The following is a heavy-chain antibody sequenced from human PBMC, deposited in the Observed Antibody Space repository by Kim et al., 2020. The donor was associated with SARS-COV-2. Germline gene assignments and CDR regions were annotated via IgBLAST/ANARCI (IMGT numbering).Heavy chain of an antibody. Sequence: GGSLRLSCAASGFTFSSYGMHWVRQAPGKGLEWVAVIWYDGSNKFYADSVKGRFAISRDNSKNTLYPQMNSLRAEDTAVYYCAREVYCSGGDCSYFDYWGQGTLVTVSS. V-gene: IGHV3-33*01. D-gene: IGHD2-15*01. J-gene: IGHJ4*02. CDR2: IWYDGSNK. CDR1: GFTFSSYG. CDR3: AREVYCSGGDCSYFDY.